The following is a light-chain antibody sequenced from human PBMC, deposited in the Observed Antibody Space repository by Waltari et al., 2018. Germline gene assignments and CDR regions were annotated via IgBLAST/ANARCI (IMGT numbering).Light chain of an antibody. Sequence: DIQMTQSPSTLSASVGDRVTITCRASQSISSWLAWYQQKPGKAPNLLIYKASSLESGVPSRFSGSGSGTEFTLTISSLQPDDFAIYYCQQYTSYPWTFGRGTKVEIK. V-gene: IGKV1-5*03. CDR1: QSISSW. J-gene: IGKJ1*01. CDR3: QQYTSYPWT. CDR2: KAS.